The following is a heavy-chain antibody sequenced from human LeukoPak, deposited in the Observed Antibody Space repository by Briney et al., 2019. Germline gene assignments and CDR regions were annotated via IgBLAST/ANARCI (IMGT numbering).Heavy chain of an antibody. CDR3: AREPYSGSYFGYYYMDV. D-gene: IGHD1-26*01. Sequence: GGSLRLSCAASGFTFSSNWMSWVRQAPGKGLEWVANIKQDGSEKYYVDSVKGRFTISRDNAKNSLYLQMNSLRAEDTAVYYCAREPYSGSYFGYYYMDVWGKGTTVTVSS. J-gene: IGHJ6*03. CDR1: GFTFSSNW. V-gene: IGHV3-7*01. CDR2: IKQDGSEK.